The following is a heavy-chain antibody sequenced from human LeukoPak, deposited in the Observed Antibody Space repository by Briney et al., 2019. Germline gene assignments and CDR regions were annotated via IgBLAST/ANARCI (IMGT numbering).Heavy chain of an antibody. Sequence: PGGSLRLSCAASGFTFSSYGMHWVRQAPGKGLERVAFIRYDGSNKYYADSVKGRFTISRDNSKNTLYLQMNSLRVEDTAVYYCAKAPQYYYDSRGYFMYWGQGTLVTVSS. V-gene: IGHV3-30*02. D-gene: IGHD3-22*01. CDR1: GFTFSSYG. J-gene: IGHJ4*02. CDR2: IRYDGSNK. CDR3: AKAPQYYYDSRGYFMY.